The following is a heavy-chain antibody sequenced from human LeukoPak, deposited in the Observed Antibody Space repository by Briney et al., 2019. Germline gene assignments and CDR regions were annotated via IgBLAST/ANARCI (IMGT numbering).Heavy chain of an antibody. V-gene: IGHV4-30-2*01. CDR3: AGDSRLGYCSSSSCSTSDY. J-gene: IGHJ4*02. CDR2: IYHSGST. D-gene: IGHD2-2*02. Sequence: SQTLSLTCTVSGGSISSGGYYWSWIRQPPGKGLEWIGYIYHSGSTYYNPSLKSRVTISVDRSKNQFSLKLSSVTAADTAVYYCAGDSRLGYCSSSSCSTSDYWGQGTLVTVSS. CDR1: GGSISSGGYY.